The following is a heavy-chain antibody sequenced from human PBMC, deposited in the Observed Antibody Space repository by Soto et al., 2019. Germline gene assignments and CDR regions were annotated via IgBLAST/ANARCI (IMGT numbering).Heavy chain of an antibody. V-gene: IGHV3-48*02. CDR2: ISSSSSTI. Sequence: EVQLVESGGGLVQPGGSLRLSCAASGFTFSSYSMNWVRQAPGKGLEWVSYISSSSSTIYYADSVKGRFTISRDNAKNSLYLQMNSLRDGDTAVYYCARAKVGSRYYYYGMDVWGQGTTVTVSS. J-gene: IGHJ6*02. D-gene: IGHD2-15*01. CDR3: ARAKVGSRYYYYGMDV. CDR1: GFTFSSYS.